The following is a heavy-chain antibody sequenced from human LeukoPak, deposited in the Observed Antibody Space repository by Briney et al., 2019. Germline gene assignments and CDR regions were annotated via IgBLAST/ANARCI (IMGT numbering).Heavy chain of an antibody. CDR2: IIPIFGIA. CDR3: ARGYYGSGSYPSFGY. CDR1: GGTFSSYA. J-gene: IGHJ4*02. D-gene: IGHD3-10*01. Sequence: EASVKVSCKASGGTFSSYAISWVRQAPGQGLEWMGRIIPIFGIANYAQKFQGRVTITADTSASTAYMELSSLRSEDTAVYYCARGYYGSGSYPSFGYWGQGTLVTVSS. V-gene: IGHV1-69*04.